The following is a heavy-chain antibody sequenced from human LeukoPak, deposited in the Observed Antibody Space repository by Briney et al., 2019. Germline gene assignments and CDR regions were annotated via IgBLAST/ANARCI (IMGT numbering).Heavy chain of an antibody. V-gene: IGHV1-18*01. Sequence: ASVKVSCKASGYTFSSYGISWVRQAPGQGLEWMGWISPYNGNTEYGQKVQGRVTMTTDRPTTTASMELRSLRSDDTAMCYCARVRPPNIVDSVMDYKYYHDMDVWGQGTTVTVSS. CDR2: ISPYNGNT. D-gene: IGHD5-18*01. J-gene: IGHJ6*02. CDR3: ARVRPPNIVDSVMDYKYYHDMDV. CDR1: GYTFSSYG.